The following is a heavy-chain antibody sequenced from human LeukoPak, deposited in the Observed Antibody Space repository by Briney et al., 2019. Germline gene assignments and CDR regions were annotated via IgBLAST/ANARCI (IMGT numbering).Heavy chain of an antibody. D-gene: IGHD5-18*01. CDR1: GFTFDSYW. V-gene: IGHV3-7*01. J-gene: IGHJ4*02. CDR3: ARAPWGYSSDY. Sequence: PGGSLRLSCAASGFTFDSYWMNWVRQAPGKGLEWVANIKQDGSEKYYVDSVKGRFTISRDNAKSSLYLQMNSLRAEDTAVYYCARAPWGYSSDYWGQGTLVTVSS. CDR2: IKQDGSEK.